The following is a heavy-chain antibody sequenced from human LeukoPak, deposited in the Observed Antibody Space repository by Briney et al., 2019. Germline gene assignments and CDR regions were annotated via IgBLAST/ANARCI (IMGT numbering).Heavy chain of an antibody. J-gene: IGHJ4*02. CDR3: AIQCGGNCEGDH. V-gene: IGHV3-30*02. CDR2: IRYDGSNT. D-gene: IGHD2-21*02. Sequence: GGSLRLSCAASGFSLSGYGMHWVRQAPGKGLEWVAFIRYDGSNTYHADSVKGRFTVSRDNSKNTLYLQMNSLRVEDAAVYHCAIQCGGNCEGDHWGQGTLVIVSS. CDR1: GFSLSGYG.